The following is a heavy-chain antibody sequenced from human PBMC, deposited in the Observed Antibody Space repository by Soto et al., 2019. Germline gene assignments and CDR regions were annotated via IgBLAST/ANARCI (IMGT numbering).Heavy chain of an antibody. J-gene: IGHJ6*02. CDR3: ARAGIAVAGRESYYYGMDA. CDR2: ISSSGSTI. D-gene: IGHD6-19*01. CDR1: GFTFSDYY. V-gene: IGHV3-11*01. Sequence: LRLSCAASGFTFSDYYMSWIRQAPGKGLEWVSYISSSGSTIYYADSVKGRFTISRDNAKNSLYLQMNSLRAEDTAVYYCARAGIAVAGRESYYYGMDAWGQGTTVTVSS.